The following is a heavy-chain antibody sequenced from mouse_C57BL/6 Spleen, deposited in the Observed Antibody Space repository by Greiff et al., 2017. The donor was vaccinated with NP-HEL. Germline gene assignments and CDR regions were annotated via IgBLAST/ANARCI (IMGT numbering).Heavy chain of an antibody. Sequence: QVHVKQSGAELVRPGTSVKMSCKASGYTFTNYWIGWAKQRPGHGLEWIGDIYPGGGYTNYNEKFKGKATLTADKSSSTAYMQFSSLTSEDSAIYYCARSYGSSYEYFDVWGTGTTVTVSS. D-gene: IGHD1-1*01. CDR3: ARSYGSSYEYFDV. CDR1: GYTFTNYW. J-gene: IGHJ1*03. V-gene: IGHV1-63*01. CDR2: IYPGGGYT.